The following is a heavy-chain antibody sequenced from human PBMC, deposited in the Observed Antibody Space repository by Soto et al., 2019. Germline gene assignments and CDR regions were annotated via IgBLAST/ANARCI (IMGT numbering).Heavy chain of an antibody. CDR3: ARVYSYGYFRYFDL. CDR1: GGSFSGYY. D-gene: IGHD5-18*01. V-gene: IGHV4-34*01. CDR2: INHSGST. Sequence: PSETLSLTCAVYGGSFSGYYWSWIRQPPGKGLEWIGEINHSGSTNYNPSLKSRVTISVDTSKNQFSLKLSSVTAADTAVYYCARVYSYGYFRYFDLWGRGTLVTVSS. J-gene: IGHJ2*01.